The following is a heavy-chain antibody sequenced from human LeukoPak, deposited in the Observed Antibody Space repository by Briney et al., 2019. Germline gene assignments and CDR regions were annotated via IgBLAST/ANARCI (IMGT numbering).Heavy chain of an antibody. CDR1: GGSISSYY. Sequence: SETLSLTCTVSGGSISSYYWSWIRQPPGKGLEWIGYIYYSGSTNYNPSLKSRVTISVDTSKNQFSLKLSSVTAADTAVYYCARDRYAMVRGVIGGAWFDPWGQGTLVTVSS. D-gene: IGHD3-10*01. CDR3: ARDRYAMVRGVIGGAWFDP. V-gene: IGHV4-59*01. CDR2: IYYSGST. J-gene: IGHJ5*02.